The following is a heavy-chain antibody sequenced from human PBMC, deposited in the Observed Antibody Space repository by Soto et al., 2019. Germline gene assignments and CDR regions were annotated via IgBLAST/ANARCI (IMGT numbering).Heavy chain of an antibody. Sequence: SETLSLTCTVSGASISGYHWSWIRQFPGKGLECLGYISYSGATNYNPSLKSRVTISIDMSKNQFSLNLRSVTAADTAVYYCARQRGIAVAGTDLWGQGTLVTVSS. CDR1: GASISGYH. D-gene: IGHD6-19*01. J-gene: IGHJ4*02. V-gene: IGHV4-59*08. CDR3: ARQRGIAVAGTDL. CDR2: ISYSGAT.